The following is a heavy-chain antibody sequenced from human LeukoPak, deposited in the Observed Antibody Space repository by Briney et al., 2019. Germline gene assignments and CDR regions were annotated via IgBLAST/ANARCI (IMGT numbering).Heavy chain of an antibody. V-gene: IGHV4-61*01. J-gene: IGHJ4*02. Sequence: PSETLSLTCAVSGSSITSGYYWSWIRQPPGKGLEWIGYIYYSGSTNYNPSLKSRVTISVDTSKNQFSLKLSSVTAADTAVYYCARDKGRGGWLQLHFDYWGQGTLVTVSS. CDR1: GSSITSGYY. D-gene: IGHD5-24*01. CDR2: IYYSGST. CDR3: ARDKGRGGWLQLHFDY.